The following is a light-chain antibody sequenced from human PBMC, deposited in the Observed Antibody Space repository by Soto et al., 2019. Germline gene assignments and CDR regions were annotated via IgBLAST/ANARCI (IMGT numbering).Light chain of an antibody. Sequence: QSALTQPPSASGSPGQSVTISCTGTRGDVGGYNYVSWYQQHPGKAPKLMIYEVNKRPSGVPDRFSGSKTGNTASLTVSGLQAEDEADYYCSSYAGSDPYVFGAGTKVTVL. CDR3: SSYAGSDPYV. CDR1: RGDVGGYNY. V-gene: IGLV2-8*01. J-gene: IGLJ1*01. CDR2: EVN.